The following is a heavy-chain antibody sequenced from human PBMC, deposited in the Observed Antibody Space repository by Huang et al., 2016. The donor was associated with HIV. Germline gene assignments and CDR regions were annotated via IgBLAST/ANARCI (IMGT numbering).Heavy chain of an antibody. CDR2: IYPVESKS. CDR3: AKGRRAFDV. Sequence: EVQLVQSGAEVKKPGESLKISCTGSGYSFSIYWIAWVRQMPGKGLEWMGIIYPVESKSTYSPSCEGHVSISVEKSINTVYLHWSSLKASDTAIYYCAKGRRAFDVWGQGTWVTVSS. V-gene: IGHV5-51*03. CDR1: GYSFSIYW. J-gene: IGHJ3*01.